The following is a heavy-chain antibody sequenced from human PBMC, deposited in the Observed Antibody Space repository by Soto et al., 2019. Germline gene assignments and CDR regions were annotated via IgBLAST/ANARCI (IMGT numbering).Heavy chain of an antibody. J-gene: IGHJ6*02. CDR1: GGSFSGYY. CDR3: ARVPSPFDFYYAMDV. CDR2: INHSGTI. D-gene: IGHD3-16*01. Sequence: SETLSLTCAVYGGSFSGYYLTWIRQPPGKGLEWIGEINHSGTINFNPSLKSRLTMSLDTSQNQFSLKLNSVTAADTAVYFCARVPSPFDFYYAMDVWGQGTTVTVSS. V-gene: IGHV4-34*01.